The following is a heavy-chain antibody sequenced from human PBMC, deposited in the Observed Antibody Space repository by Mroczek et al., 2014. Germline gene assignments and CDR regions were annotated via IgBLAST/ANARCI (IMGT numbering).Heavy chain of an antibody. Sequence: QVQLQESGPGLVKPSETLSLTCTVSGGSISSYYWSWIRQPPGKGLEWIGYIYYSGSTNYNPSLKSRVTISVDTSKNQFSLKLSSVTAADTAVYYCARASPKQRPLRDYDISTGYYYYMDVWGKGTTVTVSS. CDR3: ARASPKQRPLRDYDISTGYYYYMDV. D-gene: IGHD3-9*01. CDR2: IYYSGST. V-gene: IGHV4-59*01. J-gene: IGHJ6*03. CDR1: GGSISSYY.